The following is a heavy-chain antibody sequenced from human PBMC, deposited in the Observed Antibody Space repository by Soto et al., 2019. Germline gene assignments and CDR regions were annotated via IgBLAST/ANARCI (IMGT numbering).Heavy chain of an antibody. D-gene: IGHD7-27*01. V-gene: IGHV4-4*02. CDR3: ATCQLGEYYYAMDI. CDR1: GDSITTYKW. Sequence: SETHSLTCGVSGDSITTYKWWTWVRQTPGKGLEWIGEIYDSGNTRYNPSLKSRVTISKDTSKNELSLKLNSVTVADTAVYYCATCQLGEYYYAMDIWGQGTTVTVSS. J-gene: IGHJ6*02. CDR2: IYDSGNT.